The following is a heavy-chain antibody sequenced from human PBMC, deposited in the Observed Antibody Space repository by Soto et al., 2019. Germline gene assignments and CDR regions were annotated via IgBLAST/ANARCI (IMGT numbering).Heavy chain of an antibody. D-gene: IGHD3-3*01. V-gene: IGHV4-59*01. CDR1: GGSISSYY. J-gene: IGHJ5*02. CDR3: ARVLYYDFWSGYYTGISWFDP. CDR2: IYYSGST. Sequence: SETLSLTCTVSGGSISSYYWSWIRQPPGKGLECIGYIYYSGSTNYNPSLKSRVTISVDTSKNQFSLKLSSVTAADTAVYYCARVLYYDFWSGYYTGISWFDPWGQGTLVTDSS.